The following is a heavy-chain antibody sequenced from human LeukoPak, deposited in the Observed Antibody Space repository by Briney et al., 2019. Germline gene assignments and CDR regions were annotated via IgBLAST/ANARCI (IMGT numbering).Heavy chain of an antibody. J-gene: IGHJ6*02. CDR2: IFSGGNT. CDR3: SRGGRSSSSFGTTYYHYGLDV. D-gene: IGHD6-13*01. V-gene: IGHV3-66*01. CDR1: GFTVISNY. Sequence: GGSLRLSCAASGFTVISNYMTWVRQAPGKGLEWVSVIFSGGNTDYADSVKGRFTVSRDNSKNTLYLHMNSLRAEDTAVYYCSRGGRSSSSFGTTYYHYGLDVWGQGTTVTVSS.